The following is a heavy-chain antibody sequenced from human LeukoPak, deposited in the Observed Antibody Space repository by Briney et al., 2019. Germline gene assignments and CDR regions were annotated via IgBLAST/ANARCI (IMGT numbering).Heavy chain of an antibody. V-gene: IGHV1-8*03. Sequence: ASVKVSCKASGYTFTTLDINWVRQATGQGLEWMGWINPKSGYTGYAQKFQGRVTITRDTSISTAYMELSSLRSEDTAVYYCARDSGGIAARHHYYMDVWGKGTTVTVSS. CDR3: ARDSGGIAARHHYYMDV. CDR1: GYTFTTLD. CDR2: INPKSGYT. D-gene: IGHD6-6*01. J-gene: IGHJ6*03.